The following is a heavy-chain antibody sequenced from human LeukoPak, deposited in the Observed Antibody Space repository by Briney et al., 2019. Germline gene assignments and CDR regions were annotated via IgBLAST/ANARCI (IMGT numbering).Heavy chain of an antibody. D-gene: IGHD6-19*01. CDR2: ISYDGSNK. V-gene: IGHV3-30-3*01. CDR1: GFTFSSYW. CDR3: AGDLWRVGLLLDY. J-gene: IGHJ4*02. Sequence: GGSLRLSCAASGFTFSSYWMSWVRQAPGKGLEWVAVISYDGSNKYYADSVKGRFTISRDNSKNTLYLQMNSLRAEDTAVYYCAGDLWRVGLLLDYWGQGTLVTVSS.